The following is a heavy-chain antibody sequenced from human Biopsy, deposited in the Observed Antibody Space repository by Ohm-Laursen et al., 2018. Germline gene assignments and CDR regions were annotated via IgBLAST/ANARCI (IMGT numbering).Heavy chain of an antibody. V-gene: IGHV4-39*01. D-gene: IGHD5-24*01. CDR2: VYHSGPT. CDR1: GGSISSGSNY. J-gene: IGHJ4*02. Sequence: TLSLTCTVSGGSISSGSNYWAWIRQPPGKGLEWIGSVYHSGPTYYSPSLKSRVTVSVDTSKNQLSLKVTSVTAADTAAYYCARHDGNGPFALDSWGQGTLVTVSS. CDR3: ARHDGNGPFALDS.